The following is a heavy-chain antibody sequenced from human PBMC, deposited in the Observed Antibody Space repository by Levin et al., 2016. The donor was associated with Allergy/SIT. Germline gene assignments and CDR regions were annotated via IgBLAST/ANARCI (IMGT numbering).Heavy chain of an antibody. J-gene: IGHJ4*02. CDR2: ISSSGSTI. V-gene: IGHV3-48*03. CDR1: GFTFSSYE. D-gene: IGHD5-24*01. CDR3: ARVGDGYHFDY. Sequence: GGSLRLSCAASGFTFSSYEMNWVRQAPGKGLEWVSYISSSGSTIYYADSVKGRFTISRDNAKNSLYLQMNSLRAEDTAVYYCARVGDGYHFDYWGQGTLVTVSS.